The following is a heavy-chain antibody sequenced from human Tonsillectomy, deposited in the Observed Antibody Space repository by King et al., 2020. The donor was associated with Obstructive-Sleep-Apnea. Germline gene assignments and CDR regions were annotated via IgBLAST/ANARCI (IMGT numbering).Heavy chain of an antibody. CDR1: GFDFEDYA. CDR2: ITWNSVII. V-gene: IGHV3-9*01. D-gene: IGHD3-10*01. CDR3: ANSGTSGSSYYYVDL. Sequence: VQLVESGGGLVQPGRSLRLSCVASGFDFEDYAMHWVRQAPGKGLEWVAGITWNSVIIGYADSVKGRFIVSRDNAKKSLYLQLNSLRSEDTALYYCANSGTSGSSYYYVDLWGRGTLVTVSS. J-gene: IGHJ2*01.